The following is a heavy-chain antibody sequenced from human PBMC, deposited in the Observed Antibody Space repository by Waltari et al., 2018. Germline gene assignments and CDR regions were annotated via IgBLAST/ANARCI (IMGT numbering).Heavy chain of an antibody. CDR2: INNDGTTT. Sequence: EVQLVESGGGLVQPGGSLRLSCAASGFTFSRSWMHWARQAPGKGLVWVSFINNDGTTTIYADAVKGRFTISRDNAENTLYLQMNSLRAEDTAVYYCVRIYFESSGHKLSWGQGTLVTVSS. V-gene: IGHV3-74*01. J-gene: IGHJ5*02. CDR3: VRIYFESSGHKLS. D-gene: IGHD3-22*01. CDR1: GFTFSRSW.